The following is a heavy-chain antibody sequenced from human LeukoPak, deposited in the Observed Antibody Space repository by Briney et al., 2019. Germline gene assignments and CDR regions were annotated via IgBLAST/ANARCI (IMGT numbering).Heavy chain of an antibody. CDR2: IYSSGSI. CDR1: GGSISSGSFY. D-gene: IGHD3-22*01. Sequence: SETLSLTCTVSGGSISSGSFYWSWVRQPAGKGLEWIGRIYSSGSINFNPSLKSRVTISGDTSKNQFSLKLSSVTAADTAVYYCAGRNVNYYDSSGFGAHFDYWGQGTLVTVSS. J-gene: IGHJ4*02. CDR3: AGRNVNYYDSSGFGAHFDY. V-gene: IGHV4-61*10.